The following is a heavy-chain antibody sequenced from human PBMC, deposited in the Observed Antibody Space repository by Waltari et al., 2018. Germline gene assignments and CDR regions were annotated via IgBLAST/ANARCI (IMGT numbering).Heavy chain of an antibody. CDR2: ITGNGGIT. Sequence: QLSESGGGLVQPGGSLRLSWAASGFTFSNYAMTWVRLAPGKGLELVSTITGNGGITYYADSVKGRFTISRDNSKDTLYLQMNSLRAEDTAVYYCAKAPIAAAGNYYGMDVWGQGTTVTVSS. V-gene: IGHV3-23*01. CDR3: AKAPIAAAGNYYGMDV. CDR1: GFTFSNYA. D-gene: IGHD6-13*01. J-gene: IGHJ6*02.